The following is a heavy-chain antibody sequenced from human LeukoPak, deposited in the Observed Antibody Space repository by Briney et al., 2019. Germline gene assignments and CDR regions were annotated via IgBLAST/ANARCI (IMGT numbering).Heavy chain of an antibody. CDR2: INWNGGGT. V-gene: IGHV3-20*03. CDR3: ARDRVPAARGLYYYYYMDV. J-gene: IGHJ6*03. D-gene: IGHD2-2*01. Sequence: GSPRLSSASSRVTSADYGMTGARQAPGKGLGWVSGINWNGGGTGSPDSVKGRFTISRDNAKTSLYLQMNSRRAEDTALYYCARDRVPAARGLYYYYYMDVWGKGTTVTVSS. CDR1: RVTSADYG.